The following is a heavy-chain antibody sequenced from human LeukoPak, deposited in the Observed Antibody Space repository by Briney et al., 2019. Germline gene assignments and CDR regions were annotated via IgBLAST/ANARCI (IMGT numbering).Heavy chain of an antibody. CDR2: HSGNS. Sequence: PSETLSLTCTVSGASFSSTSYHWSWIRQAPGKGLEWIGHSGNSDYKPSLKSRITISTDTSNNHFSLNLVSVTAADTAVYYCATYYVGVGGRGYWGPGTLVTVSS. CDR3: ATYYVGVGGRGY. D-gene: IGHD3-16*01. J-gene: IGHJ4*02. V-gene: IGHV4-61*03. CDR1: GASFSSTSYH.